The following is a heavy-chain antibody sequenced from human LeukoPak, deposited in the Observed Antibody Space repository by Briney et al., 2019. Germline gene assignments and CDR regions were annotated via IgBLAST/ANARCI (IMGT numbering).Heavy chain of an antibody. CDR3: AKDSGLYSVVVPAAMGCYFDY. V-gene: IGHV3-30*02. Sequence: GGSLRLSCAASGFTFSSYGMHWVRQAPGKGLEWVAFIRYDGSNKYYADSVKGRFTISRDNSKNTLYLQMNSLRAEDTAVYYCAKDSGLYSVVVPAAMGCYFDYWGQGTLVTVSS. CDR2: IRYDGSNK. D-gene: IGHD2-2*01. J-gene: IGHJ4*02. CDR1: GFTFSSYG.